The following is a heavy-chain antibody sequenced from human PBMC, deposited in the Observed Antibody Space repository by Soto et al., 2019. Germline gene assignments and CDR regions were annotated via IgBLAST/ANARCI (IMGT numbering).Heavy chain of an antibody. Sequence: PSETLSLTCAVSGGSISSGGYSWSWIRQPPGKGLEWIGYIYHSVSTYYNPSLKSRVTISVDRSKNQFSLKLSSVTAADTAVYYCARGPPLLYWGQGTLVT. CDR3: ARGPPLLY. CDR2: IYHSVST. D-gene: IGHD2-15*01. J-gene: IGHJ4*02. V-gene: IGHV4-30-2*01. CDR1: GGSISSGGYS.